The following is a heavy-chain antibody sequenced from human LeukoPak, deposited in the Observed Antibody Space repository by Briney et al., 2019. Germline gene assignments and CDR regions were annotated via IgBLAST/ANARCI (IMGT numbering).Heavy chain of an antibody. V-gene: IGHV3-30-3*01. CDR3: ARGYYDSSGYPLSDY. CDR2: ISYDGSNK. D-gene: IGHD3-22*01. CDR1: GFTFSSYA. J-gene: IGHJ4*02. Sequence: GGSLRLSCAASGFTFSSYAMHCVRQAPGKGLEWVAVISYDGSNKYYADSVKGRFTISRDNSKNTLYLQMNSLRAEDTAVYYCARGYYDSSGYPLSDYWGQGTLVTVSS.